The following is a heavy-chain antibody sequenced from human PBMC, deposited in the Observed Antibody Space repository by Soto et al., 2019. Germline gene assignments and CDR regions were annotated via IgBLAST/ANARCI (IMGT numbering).Heavy chain of an antibody. CDR2: IYYSGST. V-gene: IGHV4-39*01. D-gene: IGHD3-3*01. CDR1: GGSISSSSYY. Sequence: QLQLQESGPGLVKPSETLSLTCTVSGGSISSSSYYWGWIRQPPGKGLEWIGSIYYSGSTSYNPSLKSRVTISADTSKNQFSLKLSSVTAADTAVYYCARPHTESRYYDFQYYFDYWGQGTLVTVSS. J-gene: IGHJ4*02. CDR3: ARPHTESRYYDFQYYFDY.